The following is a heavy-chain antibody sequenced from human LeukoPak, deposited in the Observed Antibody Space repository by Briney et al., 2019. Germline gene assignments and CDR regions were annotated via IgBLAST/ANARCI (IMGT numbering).Heavy chain of an antibody. CDR2: IWYGGSNK. J-gene: IGHJ4*02. Sequence: GGSLRLSCAASGFTFSSYGMHWVRQAPGKGLEWVAVIWYGGSNKYYADSVKGRFTISRDNSKNTLYLQMNSLRAEDTAVYYCAKDRYYDILTGYNYFDYWGQGTLVTVSS. CDR1: GFTFSSYG. V-gene: IGHV3-33*06. CDR3: AKDRYYDILTGYNYFDY. D-gene: IGHD3-9*01.